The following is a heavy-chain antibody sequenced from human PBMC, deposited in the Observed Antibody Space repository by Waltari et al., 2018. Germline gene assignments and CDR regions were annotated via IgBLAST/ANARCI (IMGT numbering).Heavy chain of an antibody. J-gene: IGHJ2*01. V-gene: IGHV4-38-2*01. Sequence: QVQLQESGPGLVKPSETLSLTCAVSGYSISSGYYWGWIRQPPGKGLEWIGSIYHSGSTYYNPSLKSRVTISVDTSKNQFSLKLSSVTAADTAVYYCARRPYYYDRRVWYFDLWGRGTLVTVSS. CDR3: ARRPYYYDRRVWYFDL. CDR1: GYSISSGYY. D-gene: IGHD3-22*01. CDR2: IYHSGST.